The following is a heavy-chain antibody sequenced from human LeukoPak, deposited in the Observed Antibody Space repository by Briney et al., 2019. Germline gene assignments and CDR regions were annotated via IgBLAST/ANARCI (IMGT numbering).Heavy chain of an antibody. D-gene: IGHD6-13*01. Sequence: ASVNVSFKASVYTFTTYGISWVRQAPGQGLEWMGWISAYNGNTKYAQKLQGRVTMTTDTSTSTAYMELRSLRSDDTAVYYCARDMISYSSSWEPLDYWGQGTLVTVSS. CDR2: ISAYNGNT. CDR3: ARDMISYSSSWEPLDY. V-gene: IGHV1-18*01. J-gene: IGHJ4*02. CDR1: VYTFTTYG.